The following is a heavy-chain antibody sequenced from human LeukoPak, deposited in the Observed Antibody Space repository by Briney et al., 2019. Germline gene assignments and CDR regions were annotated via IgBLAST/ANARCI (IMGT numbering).Heavy chain of an antibody. CDR2: ITYDGSNK. CDR3: ARATYYYDSSGYGLDY. D-gene: IGHD3-22*01. J-gene: IGHJ4*02. Sequence: GGPLRLSCAASGFTFSSYAMHWVRKAPGKGLEWVAVITYDGSNKYYADSVKGRFTISRDNSNNTLYLQMNSLRAEDTAVYYCARATYYYDSSGYGLDYWGQGTLVTVSP. V-gene: IGHV3-30*04. CDR1: GFTFSSYA.